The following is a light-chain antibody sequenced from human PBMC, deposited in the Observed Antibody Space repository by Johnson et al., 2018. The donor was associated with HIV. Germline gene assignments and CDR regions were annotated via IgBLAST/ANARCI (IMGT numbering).Light chain of an antibody. Sequence: QSVLTQPPSVSAAPGQKVTISCSGSSSNIGNNYVSWYQQLPGTAPKLLIYDNNKRPSGTPDRFSGSKSGTSATLGITGLPTGDEADYYCGTWDSSLSAGYVFGTGTKVTVL. CDR2: DNN. CDR1: SSNIGNNY. CDR3: GTWDSSLSAGYV. J-gene: IGLJ1*01. V-gene: IGLV1-51*01.